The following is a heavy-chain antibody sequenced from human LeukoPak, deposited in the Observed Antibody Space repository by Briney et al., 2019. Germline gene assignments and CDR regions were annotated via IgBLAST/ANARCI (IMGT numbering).Heavy chain of an antibody. Sequence: GSSVKVSCKAPGGTFSSYAISWVRQAPGQGLEWMGRIIPIFGTANYAQKFQGRVTITTDESTSTAYMELSSLRSEDTAVYYCARDLIYSSSSGNWFDPWGQGTLVTVSS. CDR3: ARDLIYSSSSGNWFDP. D-gene: IGHD6-6*01. CDR2: IIPIFGTA. CDR1: GGTFSSYA. J-gene: IGHJ5*02. V-gene: IGHV1-69*05.